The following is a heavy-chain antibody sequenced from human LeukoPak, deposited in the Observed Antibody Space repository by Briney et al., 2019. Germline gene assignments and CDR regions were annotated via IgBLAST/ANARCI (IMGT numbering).Heavy chain of an antibody. J-gene: IGHJ4*01. CDR1: HGSISSSSYY. D-gene: IGHD3-3*01. CDR3: ARQKIGVVTYYFDY. V-gene: IGHV4-39*01. CDR2: IYYSGST. Sequence: SETLSLTCTVYHGSISSSSYYWGWIRQPPGKGLEWIGSIYYSGSTYYNPSLKSRVTISVDTSKNQFSLKLSSVTAADTAVYYCARQKIGVVTYYFDYWGHGTLVTVSS.